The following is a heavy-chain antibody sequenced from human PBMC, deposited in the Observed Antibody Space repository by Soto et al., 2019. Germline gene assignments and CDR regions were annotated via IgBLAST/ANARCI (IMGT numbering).Heavy chain of an antibody. J-gene: IGHJ4*02. Sequence: EVQLLESGGGLVQPGGSLRLSCAASGFTFSSYAMSWVRQAPGKGLEWVSAISGSGGSTYYADSVKGRFTISRDNSQNTLYLQMNSLRAEDTAVYYCAKARERDYYDSSGYPLAPFDYWGQGTLVTVSS. CDR1: GFTFSSYA. D-gene: IGHD3-22*01. CDR2: ISGSGGST. CDR3: AKARERDYYDSSGYPLAPFDY. V-gene: IGHV3-23*01.